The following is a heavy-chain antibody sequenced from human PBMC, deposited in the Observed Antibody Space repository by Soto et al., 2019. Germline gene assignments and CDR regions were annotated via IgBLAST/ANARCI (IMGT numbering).Heavy chain of an antibody. CDR2: IYHSGST. CDR1: GGSISSSNW. D-gene: IGHD3-10*02. J-gene: IGHJ6*02. Sequence: QVQLQESGPGLVKPSGTLSLTCAVSGGSISSSNWWSWVRQPPGKGLEWIGEIYHSGSTNYNPSLKWRVTISVDKSTNQFSLKLSSVAAADTAVYYCASVRGGYYDAMDVWGQGTTVTVSS. CDR3: ASVRGGYYDAMDV. V-gene: IGHV4-4*02.